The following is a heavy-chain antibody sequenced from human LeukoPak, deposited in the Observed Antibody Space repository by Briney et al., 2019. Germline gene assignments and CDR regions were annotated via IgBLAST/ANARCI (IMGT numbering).Heavy chain of an antibody. CDR1: GFTFSSYA. J-gene: IGHJ4*02. Sequence: PGGSLRLSCAASGFTFSSYAMSWVRQAPGKGLEWVSAISGSGGSTYYADSVKGRFTISRDNAKNSLYLQMNSLRAEDTAVYYCARDQWLGDYWGQGTLVTVSS. CDR2: ISGSGGST. CDR3: ARDQWLGDY. V-gene: IGHV3-23*01. D-gene: IGHD6-19*01.